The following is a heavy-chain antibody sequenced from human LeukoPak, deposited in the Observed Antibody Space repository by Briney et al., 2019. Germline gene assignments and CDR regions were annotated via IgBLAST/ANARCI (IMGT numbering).Heavy chain of an antibody. Sequence: GGSLRLSCAASGFTFSSYAMSWVRQAPGKGLEWVSAISGSGGSTYYADSVKGRFTISRDNSKNTLYLQMNSLRAEDTAVYYCAKVGLDYGGNYDAFDIWGQGTMVTVYS. V-gene: IGHV3-23*01. CDR3: AKVGLDYGGNYDAFDI. J-gene: IGHJ3*02. D-gene: IGHD4/OR15-4a*01. CDR2: ISGSGGST. CDR1: GFTFSSYA.